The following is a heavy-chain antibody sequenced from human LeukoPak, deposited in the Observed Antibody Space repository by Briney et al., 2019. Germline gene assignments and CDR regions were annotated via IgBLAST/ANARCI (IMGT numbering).Heavy chain of an antibody. J-gene: IGHJ4*02. CDR1: GYSFTSHW. Sequence: GESLKISCKGSGYSFTSHWIGWVRQMPGKGLEWMGIIYPSDSDTRYSPSFQGQVTISADKSITTAYLQWSSLTASDTAIYYCVRRAFDILTGYNFDYWGQGTLVTVSS. CDR2: IYPSDSDT. D-gene: IGHD3-9*01. CDR3: VRRAFDILTGYNFDY. V-gene: IGHV5-51*01.